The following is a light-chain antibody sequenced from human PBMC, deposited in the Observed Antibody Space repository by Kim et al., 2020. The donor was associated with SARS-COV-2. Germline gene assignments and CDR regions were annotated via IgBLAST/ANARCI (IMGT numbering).Light chain of an antibody. Sequence: TTARITGGGNKIGTKAVQWYQEKSGQAPVLIISHDTDRPSGVPDRFSGSNSGNTATLTISRAEAGDEADYYCQVWDASGDQAWVFGGGTQLTVL. CDR2: HDT. J-gene: IGLJ3*02. CDR3: QVWDASGDQAWV. V-gene: IGLV3-21*04. CDR1: KIGTKA.